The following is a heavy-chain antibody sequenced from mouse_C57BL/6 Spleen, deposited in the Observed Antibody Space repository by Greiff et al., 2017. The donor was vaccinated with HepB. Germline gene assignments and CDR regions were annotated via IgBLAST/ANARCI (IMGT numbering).Heavy chain of an antibody. J-gene: IGHJ1*03. Sequence: DVKLVESGGGLVKPGGSLKLSCAASGFTFSSYTMSWVRQTPEKRLEWVATISGGGGNTYYPDSVKGRFTISRDNAKNTLYLQMSSLRSEDTALYYCARHSDYDWYFDVWGTGTTVTVSS. CDR2: ISGGGGNT. V-gene: IGHV5-9*01. CDR1: GFTFSSYT. D-gene: IGHD2-4*01. CDR3: ARHSDYDWYFDV.